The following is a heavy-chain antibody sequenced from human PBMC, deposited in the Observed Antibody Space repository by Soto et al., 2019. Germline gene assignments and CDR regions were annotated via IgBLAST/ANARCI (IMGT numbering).Heavy chain of an antibody. V-gene: IGHV1-69*02. CDR1: GGTFSSYT. CDR3: ALPGGLQQEFDY. CDR2: IIPILGIA. D-gene: IGHD1-1*01. J-gene: IGHJ4*02. Sequence: QVQLVQSGAEVKKPGSSVKVSCKASGGTFSSYTISWVRQAPGQGPEWMGRIIPILGIANYAQKFQGRVKITADKSTSTAYMELSSLRSEDTAVYYCALPGGLQQEFDYWGQGTLVTVSS.